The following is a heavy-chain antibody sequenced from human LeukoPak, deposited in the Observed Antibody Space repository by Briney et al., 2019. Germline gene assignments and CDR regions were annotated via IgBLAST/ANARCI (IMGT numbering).Heavy chain of an antibody. CDR1: GYTFTSYY. CDR3: ARVLRYCSGGNCYSGGLGYMDV. J-gene: IGHJ6*03. CDR2: INPSGGST. D-gene: IGHD2-15*01. Sequence: ASVKVSCKASGYTFTSYYMHWVRQAPGQGLEWMGIINPSGGSTSYAQKFQGRVTMTRDTSISTAYMELSRLRSDDTAVYYCARVLRYCSGGNCYSGGLGYMDVWGKGTTVTISS. V-gene: IGHV1-46*01.